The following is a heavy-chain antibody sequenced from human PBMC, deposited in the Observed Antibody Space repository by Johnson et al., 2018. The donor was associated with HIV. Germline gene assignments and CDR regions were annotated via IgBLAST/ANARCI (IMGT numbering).Heavy chain of an antibody. D-gene: IGHD4/OR15-4a*01. CDR1: GFTFSDYY. CDR3: ARDSYDAIGQQHDAFDI. Sequence: QVQLVESGGGLVKPGGSLRLSCAASGFTFSDYYMSWIRQAPGKGLEWVSYISTSGSTKYYADSVKGRFTISRDNAKNSLYLQMNSLRVEETAVYYCARDSYDAIGQQHDAFDIWGQGTLVTVSS. V-gene: IGHV3-11*04. CDR2: ISTSGSTK. J-gene: IGHJ3*02.